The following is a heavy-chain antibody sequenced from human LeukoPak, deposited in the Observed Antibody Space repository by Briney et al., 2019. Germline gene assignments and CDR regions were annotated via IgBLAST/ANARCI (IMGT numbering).Heavy chain of an antibody. D-gene: IGHD2-15*01. V-gene: IGHV3-11*01. Sequence: GGSLRLSCAASGFTFSDYYMSWIRQAPGKGLEWVSYISSSGSTIYYADSVKGRFTISRDNAKNSLYLQMNSLRAEDTAVYYCARKVVVAATMDLDYYGMDVWGQGTTVTVSS. J-gene: IGHJ6*02. CDR2: ISSSGSTI. CDR1: GFTFSDYY. CDR3: ARKVVVAATMDLDYYGMDV.